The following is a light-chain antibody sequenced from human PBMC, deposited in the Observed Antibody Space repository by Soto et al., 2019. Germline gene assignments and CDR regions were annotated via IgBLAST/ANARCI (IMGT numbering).Light chain of an antibody. CDR2: DAS. J-gene: IGKJ4*01. V-gene: IGKV3-20*01. CDR3: QQFSSYPLT. CDR1: QTVRNNY. Sequence: EFVLTQSPGTLSLSPGERATLSCRASQTVRNNYLAWYQQKPGQAPRLLIYDASNRATGIPDRFSGGGSGTDFTLTINRLEPEDFAVYYCQQFSSYPLTFGGGTKVEIK.